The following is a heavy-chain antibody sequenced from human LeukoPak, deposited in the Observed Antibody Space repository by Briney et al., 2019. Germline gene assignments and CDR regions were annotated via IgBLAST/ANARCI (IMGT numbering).Heavy chain of an antibody. Sequence: ASVKVSCKVSGYTLTELSMHWVRQAPGKGLEWMGGFDPEDGETIYAQKFQGRVTMTEDTSTDTAYMELSSLRSEGTAVYYCATPRPKGAFWSGYYEFDYWGQGTLVNVSS. D-gene: IGHD3-3*01. CDR2: FDPEDGET. J-gene: IGHJ4*02. CDR1: GYTLTELS. CDR3: ATPRPKGAFWSGYYEFDY. V-gene: IGHV1-24*01.